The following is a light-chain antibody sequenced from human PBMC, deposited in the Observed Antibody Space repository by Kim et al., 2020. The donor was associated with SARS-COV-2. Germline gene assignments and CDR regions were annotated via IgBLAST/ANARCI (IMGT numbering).Light chain of an antibody. J-gene: IGLJ2*01. Sequence: VAPGKTAIISGGGKNIETKSVHWYRQKPGQAPVVVMSFDSDRPSGIPERFSGSNSGNTATLTSSRVEAEDEADYYCQVWDTNSDRVFGGGTQLTVL. CDR3: QVWDTNSDRV. CDR1: NIETKS. V-gene: IGLV3-21*01. CDR2: FDS.